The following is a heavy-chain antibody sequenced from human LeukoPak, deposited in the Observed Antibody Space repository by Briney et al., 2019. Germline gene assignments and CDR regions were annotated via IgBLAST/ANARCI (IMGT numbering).Heavy chain of an antibody. CDR2: LYYSGST. V-gene: IGHV4-30-4*07. D-gene: IGHD3-9*01. Sequence: PSETLSLTCTVSGGSISSGGYSWSWIRRPPGKGLEWIGYLYYSGSTYSNPSRKSRVTISVDTSKNQFSLNLKSVTAADTAVYYCARSSLVHYDILTGFYMGSAFHIWGQGTMVTVSS. CDR3: ARSSLVHYDILTGFYMGSAFHI. CDR1: GGSISSGGYS. J-gene: IGHJ3*02.